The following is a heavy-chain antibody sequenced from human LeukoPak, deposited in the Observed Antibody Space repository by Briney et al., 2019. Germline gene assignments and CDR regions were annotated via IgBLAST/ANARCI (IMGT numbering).Heavy chain of an antibody. CDR2: IIPIFGTA. Sequence: GASVKVSCKASGGTFSSYAISWVRQAPGQGLEGMGGIIPIFGTANYAQKFQGRVTITTDESTSTAYMELSSLRSEDTAVYYCARGGYSSSWYNYYYYYMDVWGKGTTVTVSS. CDR1: GGTFSSYA. CDR3: ARGGYSSSWYNYYYYYMDV. J-gene: IGHJ6*03. D-gene: IGHD6-13*01. V-gene: IGHV1-69*05.